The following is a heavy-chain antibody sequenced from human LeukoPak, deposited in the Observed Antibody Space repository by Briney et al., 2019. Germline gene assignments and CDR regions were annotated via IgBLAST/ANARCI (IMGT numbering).Heavy chain of an antibody. CDR2: IYYSGST. Sequence: SETLSLTCTVSGGSISSSSYYWGWIRQPPGKGLEWIGSIYYSGSTYYNPSLKSRVTISVDTSKNQFSLKLSSVTAADTAVYYCARAGGWELRGGVDYWGQGTLVTVSS. CDR3: ARAGGWELRGGVDY. V-gene: IGHV4-39*07. J-gene: IGHJ4*02. D-gene: IGHD1-26*01. CDR1: GGSISSSSYY.